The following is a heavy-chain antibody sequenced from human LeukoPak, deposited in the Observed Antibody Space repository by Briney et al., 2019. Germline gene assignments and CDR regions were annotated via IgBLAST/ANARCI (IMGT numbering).Heavy chain of an antibody. CDR1: GDSISGSSYY. Sequence: SETLSLTCTVSGDSISGSSYYWGWIRQPLGEGLEWSGSIYHNGNIYYNPSLKSRVSISVDTSKNQFSLKLSSVTAADTAVYYCARHDRRTGSHFDYWGQGTLVTVSS. V-gene: IGHV4-39*01. D-gene: IGHD1-14*01. CDR2: IYHNGNI. CDR3: ARHDRRTGSHFDY. J-gene: IGHJ4*02.